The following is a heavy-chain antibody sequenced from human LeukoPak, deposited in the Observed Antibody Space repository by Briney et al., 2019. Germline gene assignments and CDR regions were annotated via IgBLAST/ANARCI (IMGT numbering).Heavy chain of an antibody. Sequence: PSETLSLACTVSGYSISSGYYWGWVRQPPGKGLEWIGSIYHSGSTYYNPSLRSRVTISVDTSKTQFSLKLSSVTAADTAVYYCARYSYGPALDYWGQGTLVTVSS. CDR1: GYSISSGYY. V-gene: IGHV4-38-2*02. CDR2: IYHSGST. J-gene: IGHJ4*02. D-gene: IGHD5-18*01. CDR3: ARYSYGPALDY.